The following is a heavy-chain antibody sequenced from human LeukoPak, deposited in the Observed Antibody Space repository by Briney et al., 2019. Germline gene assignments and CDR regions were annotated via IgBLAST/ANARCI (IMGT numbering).Heavy chain of an antibody. CDR1: GFTFSSYG. V-gene: IGHV3-7*04. CDR3: ARVGGGYYLDY. Sequence: QAGGSLRLSCAASGFTFSSYGMHWVRQAPGKGLEWVANIKQAGTEKYYVDSVKGRFTISRDNAKNSLFLQMNSLRAEDTAVYFCARVGGGYYLDYWGQGTLVTVSS. CDR2: IKQAGTEK. D-gene: IGHD5-24*01. J-gene: IGHJ4*02.